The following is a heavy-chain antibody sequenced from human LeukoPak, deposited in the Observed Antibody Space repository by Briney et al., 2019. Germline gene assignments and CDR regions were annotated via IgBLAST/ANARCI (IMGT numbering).Heavy chain of an antibody. CDR1: GGSIGSYY. Sequence: SETLSLTCTVSGGSIGSYYWSWIRQSPGKGLDWIGYIYYTGSTDYNPSLKSRVTISVDTSKNQFSLKLTSVTAPDTAVYYCARVGSYIVGAAYFDYWGQGTLVTVSS. CDR2: IYYTGST. V-gene: IGHV4-59*08. J-gene: IGHJ4*02. D-gene: IGHD1-26*01. CDR3: ARVGSYIVGAAYFDY.